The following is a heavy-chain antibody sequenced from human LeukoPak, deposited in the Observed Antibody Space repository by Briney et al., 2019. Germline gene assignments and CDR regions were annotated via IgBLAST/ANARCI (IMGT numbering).Heavy chain of an antibody. CDR2: INHSGST. CDR1: GGSFSGY. Sequence: SETLSLTCAVYGGSFSGYWSWIRQPPGKGLEWIGEINHSGSTNYNPSLKSRVTISVDTSKKQVSLKLISVTAADTAVYYCARIGYCSGGSCYSEGPVDYWGQGTLVTVSS. V-gene: IGHV4-34*01. J-gene: IGHJ4*02. D-gene: IGHD2-15*01. CDR3: ARIGYCSGGSCYSEGPVDY.